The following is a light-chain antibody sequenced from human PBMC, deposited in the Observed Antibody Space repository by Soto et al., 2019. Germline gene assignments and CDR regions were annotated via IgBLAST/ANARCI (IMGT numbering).Light chain of an antibody. CDR2: VESDGSH. CDR3: QTWGTNTP. CDR1: SGHSRYT. J-gene: IGLJ2*01. V-gene: IGLV4-69*01. Sequence: QLVLTQSPSAAASLGASVTLTCTLSSGHSRYTIAWHQKQPEKGPRYLMKVESDGSHTTGDGIPDRFSGSSSGAERYLTISGVQSEGESDYYCQTWGTNTPFGGWTKLPVL.